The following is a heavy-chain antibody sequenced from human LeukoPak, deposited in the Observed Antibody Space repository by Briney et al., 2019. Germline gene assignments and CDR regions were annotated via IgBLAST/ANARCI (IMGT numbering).Heavy chain of an antibody. CDR1: GGTFSSYA. D-gene: IGHD5-12*01. Sequence: SVKVSCKASGGTFSSYAISWVRQAPGRGLEWMGGIIPIFGTANYAQKFQGRVTITTDESTSTAYMELNSLRSEDTAVYYCAITDGYSGYELFDYWGQGTLVTVSS. CDR3: AITDGYSGYELFDY. J-gene: IGHJ4*02. V-gene: IGHV1-69*05. CDR2: IIPIFGTA.